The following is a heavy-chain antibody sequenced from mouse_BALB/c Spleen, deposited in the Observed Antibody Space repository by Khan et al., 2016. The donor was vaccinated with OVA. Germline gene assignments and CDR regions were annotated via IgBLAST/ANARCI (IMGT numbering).Heavy chain of an antibody. CDR1: GFSLTNYG. J-gene: IGHJ2*01. CDR3: AKNRNGYFDY. CDR2: IWSGGIT. V-gene: IGHV2-2*02. Sequence: QVQLKQSGPGLVQPSQSLSITCTVSGFSLTNYGVHWVRQSPGKGLEWLGVIWSGGITDYNETFISRLGIIKDISKSQVFFKMYSRQANDTAIYYGAKNRNGYFDYWGEGTTLTVSS.